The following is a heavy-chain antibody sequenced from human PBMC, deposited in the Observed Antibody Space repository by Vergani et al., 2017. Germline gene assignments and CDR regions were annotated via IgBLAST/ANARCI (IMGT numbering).Heavy chain of an antibody. V-gene: IGHV3-9*01. CDR3: AKGYGSSSWYVDLDAFDI. D-gene: IGHD6-13*01. J-gene: IGHJ3*02. CDR1: GFTFDDYA. Sequence: EVQLVESRGGLVQPGRSLRLSCAASGFTFDDYAMHWVRQAPGKGLEWVSGISWNSGSIGYADSVKGRFTISRVNAKNSLYLQMNSLRAEDTALYYCAKGYGSSSWYVDLDAFDIWGQGTMVTVSS. CDR2: ISWNSGSI.